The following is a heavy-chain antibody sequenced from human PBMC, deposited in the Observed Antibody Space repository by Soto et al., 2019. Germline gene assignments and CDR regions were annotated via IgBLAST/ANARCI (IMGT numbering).Heavy chain of an antibody. CDR2: IYYSGST. V-gene: IGHV4-31*03. J-gene: IGHJ6*02. CDR3: ARDKTIAVAGLYYYYYGMDV. CDR1: GGSISSGGYY. D-gene: IGHD6-19*01. Sequence: SETLSLTCTVSGGSISSGGYYWSWIRQHPGKGLEWIGYIYYSGSTYYNLSLKSRVTISVDTSKNQFSLKLSSVTAADTAVYYCARDKTIAVAGLYYYYYGMDVWGQGTTVTVSS.